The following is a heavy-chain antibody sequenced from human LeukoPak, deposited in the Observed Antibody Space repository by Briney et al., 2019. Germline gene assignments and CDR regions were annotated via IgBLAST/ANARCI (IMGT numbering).Heavy chain of an antibody. D-gene: IGHD1-26*01. CDR3: ARLSLVGATLDY. CDR1: GYTFTSYG. Sequence: ASVKVSCKASGYTFTSYGISWVRQAPGQGLEWMGRIIPIFGTANYAQKFQGRVTITTDESTSTAYMELSSLRSEDTAVYYCARLSLVGATLDYWGQGTLVTVSS. J-gene: IGHJ4*02. V-gene: IGHV1-69*05. CDR2: IIPIFGTA.